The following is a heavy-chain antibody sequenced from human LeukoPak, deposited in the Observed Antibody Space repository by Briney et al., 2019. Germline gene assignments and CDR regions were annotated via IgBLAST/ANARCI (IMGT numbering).Heavy chain of an antibody. CDR2: IHPNSGGT. CDR1: GGTFSSYA. J-gene: IGHJ4*02. CDR3: ARNGGGLDY. D-gene: IGHD2-8*01. Sequence: ASVKVSCKASGGTFSSYAISWVRQAPGQGLEWITWIHPNSGGTNYVQKFQGRVTMTSDTSISTAYMELTRLTSDDTAVYYCARNGGGLDYWGQGTLVTVSS. V-gene: IGHV1-2*02.